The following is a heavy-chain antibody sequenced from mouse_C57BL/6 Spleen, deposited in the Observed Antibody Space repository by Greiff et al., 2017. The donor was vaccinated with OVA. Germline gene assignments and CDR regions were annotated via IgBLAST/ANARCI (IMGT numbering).Heavy chain of an antibody. CDR2: ISYDGSN. CDR1: GYSFTSGYY. J-gene: IGHJ3*01. V-gene: IGHV3-6*01. D-gene: IGHD2-4*01. CDR3: ARGGVYDYDPAWFDY. Sequence: EVQLQESGPGLVKPSQSLSLTCSVTGYSFTSGYYWNWIRQFPGNKLEWMGYISYDGSNNYNLSLKNRISITRDTSKTQFFLKLNAVTTEDTATYYCARGGVYDYDPAWFDYWGQGTMVTVSA.